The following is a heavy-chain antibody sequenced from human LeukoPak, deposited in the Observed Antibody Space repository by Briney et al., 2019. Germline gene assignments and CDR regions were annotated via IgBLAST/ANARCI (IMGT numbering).Heavy chain of an antibody. CDR1: GGAFSSYA. CDR3: ATDHERAGDISFFYLDV. V-gene: IGHV1-69*13. D-gene: IGHD7-27*01. J-gene: IGHJ6*03. Sequence: GASVKVSCKASGGAFSSYAFSWVRQAPDQGLEWMGGIVPMFGTPTYSQKFKGRITLTADESTGTAYMELSSLRSEDTALYYCATDHERAGDISFFYLDVWGKGTTVTVSS. CDR2: IVPMFGTP.